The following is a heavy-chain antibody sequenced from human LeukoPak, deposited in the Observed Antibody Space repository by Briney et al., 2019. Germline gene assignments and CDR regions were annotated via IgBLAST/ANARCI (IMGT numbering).Heavy chain of an antibody. CDR1: GFTFSSYA. CDR3: AREESNCSSTSCPDWFDP. CDR2: ISSNGGST. J-gene: IGHJ5*02. V-gene: IGHV3-64*01. D-gene: IGHD2-2*01. Sequence: PGGSLRLSCAASGFTFSSYAMHWVRQAPGKGLEYVSAISSNGGSTYYANSVKGRFTISRDNSKNTLYLQMGSLRAEDMAVYYCAREESNCSSTSCPDWFDPWGQGTLVTVSS.